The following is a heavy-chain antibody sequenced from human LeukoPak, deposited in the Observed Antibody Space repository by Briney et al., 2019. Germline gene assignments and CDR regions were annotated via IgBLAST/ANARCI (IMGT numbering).Heavy chain of an antibody. CDR3: ARDLTMVRGVILH. CDR1: GYTFTGYY. J-gene: IGHJ4*02. Sequence: ASVKVSCKASGYTFTGYYKHWVRQAPGQGLEWMGWINPNSGGTNYAQKFQGRVTMTRDTSISTAYMELSRLRSDDTAVYYCARDLTMVRGVILHWGQGTLVTVSS. CDR2: INPNSGGT. D-gene: IGHD3-10*01. V-gene: IGHV1-2*02.